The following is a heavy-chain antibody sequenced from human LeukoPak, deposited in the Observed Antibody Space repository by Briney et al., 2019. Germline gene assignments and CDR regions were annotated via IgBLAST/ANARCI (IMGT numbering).Heavy chain of an antibody. J-gene: IGHJ3*02. CDR2: IIPIFGTA. D-gene: IGHD2-21*02. Sequence: ASVKVSCKASGGTFSSYAISWVRQAPGQGLEWMGGIIPIFGTANYAQKFQGRVTITADESTSTAYMELSSLRSEDTAVYYCARGALAYCGGDCPFDIWGQGTMVTVAS. CDR1: GGTFSSYA. CDR3: ARGALAYCGGDCPFDI. V-gene: IGHV1-69*13.